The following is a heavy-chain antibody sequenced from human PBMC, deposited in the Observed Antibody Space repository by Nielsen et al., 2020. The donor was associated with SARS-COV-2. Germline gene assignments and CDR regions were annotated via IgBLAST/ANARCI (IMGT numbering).Heavy chain of an antibody. D-gene: IGHD3-22*01. CDR1: GFTFSNAW. J-gene: IGHJ3*02. Sequence: GESLKISCAASGFTFSNAWMSWVRQAPGKGLEWVGRIKSKTDGGTTDYAAPVKGRFTIPRDDSKNTLYLQMNSLKTEDTAVYYCTTGRHYYDSSGYPNDAFDIWGQGTMVTVSS. V-gene: IGHV3-15*01. CDR3: TTGRHYYDSSGYPNDAFDI. CDR2: IKSKTDGGTT.